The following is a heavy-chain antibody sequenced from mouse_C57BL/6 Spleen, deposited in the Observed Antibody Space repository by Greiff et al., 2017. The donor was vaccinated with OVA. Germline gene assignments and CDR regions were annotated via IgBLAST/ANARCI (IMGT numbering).Heavy chain of an antibody. CDR1: GYTFTSYW. CDR2: IDPSDSYT. D-gene: IGHD1-3*01. J-gene: IGHJ2*01. CDR3: ARSKAYYFDY. V-gene: IGHV1-69*01. Sequence: QVQLQQPGAELVMPGASVKLSCKASGYTFTSYWMHWVKQRPGQGLEWIGEIDPSDSYTNYNQKFKGKSTLTVDKSSSTAYMQLSSLTSDDSAVYYCARSKAYYFDYWGQGTTLTVSS.